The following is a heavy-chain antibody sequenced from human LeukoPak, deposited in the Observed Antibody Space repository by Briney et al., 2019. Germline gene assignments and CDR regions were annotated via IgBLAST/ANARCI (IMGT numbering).Heavy chain of an antibody. V-gene: IGHV1-69*13. J-gene: IGHJ3*02. D-gene: IGHD6-13*01. CDR3: ARGSGSSWSRDAFDI. CDR1: GGTFSSYA. CDR2: IIPIFGTA. Sequence: ASVKVSCKASGGTFSSYAISWVRQAPGQGLEWIGGIIPIFGTANYAQKFQGRVTITADESTSTAYMELSSLRSEDTAVYYCARGSGSSWSRDAFDIRGQGTMVTVSS.